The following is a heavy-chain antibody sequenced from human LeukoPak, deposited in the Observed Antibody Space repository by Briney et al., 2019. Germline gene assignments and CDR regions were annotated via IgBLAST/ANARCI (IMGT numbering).Heavy chain of an antibody. D-gene: IGHD2-2*02. CDR2: ISGSGGST. V-gene: IGHV3-23*01. Sequence: GRSLRLSCAASGFTFSSYAMSWVRQAPGKGLEWVSAISGSGGSTYYADSVKGRFTISRDNSKNTLYLQMNSLRAEDTAVYYCAKVWVRCSSTSCYRNAFDIWGQGTMVTVSS. J-gene: IGHJ3*02. CDR1: GFTFSSYA. CDR3: AKVWVRCSSTSCYRNAFDI.